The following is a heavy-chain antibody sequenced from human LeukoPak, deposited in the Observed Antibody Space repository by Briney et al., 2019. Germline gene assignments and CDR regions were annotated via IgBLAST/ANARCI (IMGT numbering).Heavy chain of an antibody. CDR3: ARAAGLILDH. CDR1: GFTLTHYW. D-gene: IGHD2-15*01. Sequence: GGSLRLSCAASGFTLTHYWMHWVRQAPGKGPEWVSRMNSDGSIINYADSVEGRFTISRDNAKNMLYLQMDSLTGEDTAVYYCARAAGLILDHWGQGTLVSVSS. J-gene: IGHJ4*02. V-gene: IGHV3-74*01. CDR2: MNSDGSII.